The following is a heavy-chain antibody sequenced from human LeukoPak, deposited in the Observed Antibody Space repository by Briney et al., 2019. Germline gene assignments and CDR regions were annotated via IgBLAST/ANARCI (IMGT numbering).Heavy chain of an antibody. V-gene: IGHV4-39*02. CDR1: GGSISSSGYY. CDR2: IYHTGST. Sequence: SETPSLTCTVSGGSISSSGYYWGWIRQPPGRGLEWIGNIYHTGSTYSNPSLKSRVTISVDTSKNLFSLTLSSVTAADTAVYYCARAFEVVTPDYMDVWGKGTTVTVSS. J-gene: IGHJ6*03. CDR3: ARAFEVVTPDYMDV. D-gene: IGHD3-3*01.